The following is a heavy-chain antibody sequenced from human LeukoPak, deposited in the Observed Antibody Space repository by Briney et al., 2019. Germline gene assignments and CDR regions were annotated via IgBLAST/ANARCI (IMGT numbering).Heavy chain of an antibody. CDR1: GYTFTSYG. V-gene: IGHV1-18*01. D-gene: IGHD1-1*01. Sequence: GASVKVSFKASGYTFTSYGVSWVRQAPGQGLEWMGWISGSNGDTDYAQKLQGRVTMTTDTSTSTAYMELRSLRSDDTAVYYCARYPLSYSNNWHYYFDYWGQGTLLTVSS. J-gene: IGHJ4*02. CDR3: ARYPLSYSNNWHYYFDY. CDR2: ISGSNGDT.